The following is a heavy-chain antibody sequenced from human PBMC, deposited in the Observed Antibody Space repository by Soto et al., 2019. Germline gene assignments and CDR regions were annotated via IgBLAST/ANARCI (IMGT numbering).Heavy chain of an antibody. Sequence: HPGGSLRLSCAASGFSFSDSWMDWVRQAPGKGPEWVANIKEDGSEKNYVDSVKGRFTISRDNAKNSLYLQMNSLRAEDTAVYYCASLGRHGWGQGTTVT. D-gene: IGHD3-16*01. CDR2: IKEDGSEK. CDR3: ASLGRHG. V-gene: IGHV3-7*01. CDR1: GFSFSDSW. J-gene: IGHJ6*02.